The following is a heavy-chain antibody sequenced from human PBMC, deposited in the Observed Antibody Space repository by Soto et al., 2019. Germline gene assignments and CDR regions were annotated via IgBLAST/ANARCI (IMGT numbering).Heavy chain of an antibody. J-gene: IGHJ4*02. CDR1: GDTFSFYS. V-gene: IGHV1-69*02. CDR2: VNPILSMS. Sequence: ASVKVSCKASGDTFSFYSINWVRQAPGLGLEWMGRVNPILSMSNYAQRFQGRVTMTADKSTSTAYMELSGLRSEDTAMYYCATSYGSGYRAFDYWGQGALVTVSS. CDR3: ATSYGSGYRAFDY. D-gene: IGHD3-10*01.